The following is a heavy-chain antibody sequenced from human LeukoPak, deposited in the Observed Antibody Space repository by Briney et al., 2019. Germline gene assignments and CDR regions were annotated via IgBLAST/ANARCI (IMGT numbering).Heavy chain of an antibody. V-gene: IGHV4-59*01. CDR2: IYYSGST. CDR1: GGSISSYY. CDR3: ARVPYGDYEDAFDI. J-gene: IGHJ3*02. D-gene: IGHD4-17*01. Sequence: SETLSLTCTVSGGSISSYYWSWIRQPPGKGLEWIGYIYYSGSTNYNPSLKSRVTISVDTSKNQFSPKLSSVTAADTAVYYCARVPYGDYEDAFDIWGQGTMVTVSS.